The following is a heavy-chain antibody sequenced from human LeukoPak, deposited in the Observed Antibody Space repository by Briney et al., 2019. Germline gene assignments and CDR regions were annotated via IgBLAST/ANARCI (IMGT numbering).Heavy chain of an antibody. CDR2: IHPVDSDT. CDR3: ARLQSGQWLLFDY. Sequence: GESLKISCKGSGYIFTNYWIGWVRQMPGKGLEWMGIIHPVDSDTRYSPSFQGQVTISADKSINTAYLQWSSLKASDTAMYYCARLQSGQWLLFDYWGQGTLVTVSP. J-gene: IGHJ4*02. V-gene: IGHV5-51*01. CDR1: GYIFTNYW. D-gene: IGHD6-19*01.